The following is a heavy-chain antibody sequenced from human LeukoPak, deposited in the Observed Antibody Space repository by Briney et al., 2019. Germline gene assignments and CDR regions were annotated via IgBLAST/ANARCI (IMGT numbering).Heavy chain of an antibody. J-gene: IGHJ3*02. CDR1: GFTFSDYY. CDR3: AREKKTEWTTGAFDM. CDR2: TSPSGGTI. D-gene: IGHD3-3*01. V-gene: IGHV3-11*01. Sequence: PGGSLRLSCAASGFTFSDYYMSWIRQAPETGLEWLSYTSPSGGTIYYTGSVKGRFTMSRDNAQNALYLEMNSLRAEDTAVYYCAREKKTEWTTGAFDMWGQGTMVIVSS.